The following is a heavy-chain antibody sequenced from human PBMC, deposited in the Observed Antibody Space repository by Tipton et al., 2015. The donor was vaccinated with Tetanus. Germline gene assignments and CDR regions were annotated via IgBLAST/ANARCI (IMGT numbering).Heavy chain of an antibody. V-gene: IGHV4-34*01. CDR3: ARGKRFFYGKDV. J-gene: IGHJ6*02. CDR2: INHSGST. Sequence: TLSLTCAVYGGSFSGYYWSWIRQPPGKGLEWIGEINHSGSTNYNPPLKSRVTISVDTPKNQFSLKLSSVTAADTAVYYCARGKRFFYGKDVWGQGTTVTVSS. D-gene: IGHD3-3*01. CDR1: GGSFSGYY.